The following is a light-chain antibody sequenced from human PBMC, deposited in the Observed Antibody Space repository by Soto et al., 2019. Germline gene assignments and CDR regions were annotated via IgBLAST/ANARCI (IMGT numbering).Light chain of an antibody. Sequence: DIQMTQSPSTLSASVGDRVTITCRASQSLTNWLAWYQQKPGSAPELLIYGASSLESGVPSRFSGSGSGTEFTLTITSLQPDDFATYYCQQYITYSRTFGQGTKLEIK. CDR2: GAS. J-gene: IGKJ2*01. V-gene: IGKV1-5*01. CDR3: QQYITYSRT. CDR1: QSLTNW.